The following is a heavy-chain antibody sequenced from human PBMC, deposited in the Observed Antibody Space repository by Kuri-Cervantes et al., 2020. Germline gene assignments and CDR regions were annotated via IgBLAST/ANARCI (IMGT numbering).Heavy chain of an antibody. Sequence: GESLKISCAASGFTFSDHHIDWVRQAPGKGLEWVGRSTNKANSYTTAYAASVKCRFTISRDDSENSVYLQVNSLKTEDMAVYYCSRGEHDDWGQGTLVTVSS. CDR3: SRGEHDD. CDR1: GFTFSDHH. CDR2: STNKANSYTT. V-gene: IGHV3-72*01. J-gene: IGHJ4*02.